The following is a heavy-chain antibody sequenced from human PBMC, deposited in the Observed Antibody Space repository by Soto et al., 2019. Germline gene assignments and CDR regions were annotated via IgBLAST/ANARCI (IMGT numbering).Heavy chain of an antibody. J-gene: IGHJ5*02. V-gene: IGHV6-1*01. D-gene: IGHD2-15*01. Sequence: SQTHSLTCAISGDRVSSNSAAWNWIRQSPSRGLEWLGRTYYRSKWYNDYAVSVKSRITINPDTSKNQFSLQLNSVTPEDTAVYYCARVPRTTRLVVAATSSTWFDPWGQGTLVTVSS. CDR1: GDRVSSNSAA. CDR2: TYYRSKWYN. CDR3: ARVPRTTRLVVAATSSTWFDP.